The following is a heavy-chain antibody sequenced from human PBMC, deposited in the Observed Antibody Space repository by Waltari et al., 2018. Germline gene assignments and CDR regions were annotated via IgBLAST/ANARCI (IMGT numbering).Heavy chain of an antibody. V-gene: IGHV4-39*07. D-gene: IGHD1-26*01. CDR2: IYYSGSGTT. CDR3: ASAPGGSYGDH. J-gene: IGHJ4*02. Sequence: QLQLQESGPGLVKPSETLSLTCIVSGGSISSSSYFWGWIRQPPGKGLEWIGSIYYSGSGTTYYNDKPSLKSRVTISVDTSKNQFSLKLSSVTAADTAVYYCASAPGGSYGDHWGQGTLVTVSS. CDR1: GGSISSSSYF.